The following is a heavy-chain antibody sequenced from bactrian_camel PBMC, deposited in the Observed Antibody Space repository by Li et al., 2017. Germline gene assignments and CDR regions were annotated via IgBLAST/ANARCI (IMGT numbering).Heavy chain of an antibody. J-gene: IGHJ6*01. CDR2: IWRNTGAT. CDR3: AAGRYGCTWTTIRVADFDY. V-gene: IGHV3S53*01. CDR1: TDRVSIQR. D-gene: IGHD6*01. Sequence: VQLVESGGDSVQPGGSLRLSCTYSTDRVSIQRIVWFHQSPGLDREAIAAIWRNTGATTYVNSVKGRFTMSRGNAKNTVFLQMNSLKPEDTAMYYCAAGRYGCTWTTIRVADFDYWGQETQVTVS.